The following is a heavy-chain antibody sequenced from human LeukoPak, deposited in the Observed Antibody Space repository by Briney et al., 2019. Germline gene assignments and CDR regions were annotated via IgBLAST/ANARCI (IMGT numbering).Heavy chain of an antibody. V-gene: IGHV1-69*05. Sequence: GASVRVSCTASGVTFSSYAISWVRQAPGQGLEWVGGIIPIFGTANYAQKFQGRFTITRDGSTSTVYLQLSSLRSEDTAVYYCATAGDSSGYYWYWGHRAQVTASS. CDR1: GVTFSSYA. J-gene: IGHJ4*01. CDR2: IIPIFGTA. CDR3: ATAGDSSGYYWY. D-gene: IGHD3-22*01.